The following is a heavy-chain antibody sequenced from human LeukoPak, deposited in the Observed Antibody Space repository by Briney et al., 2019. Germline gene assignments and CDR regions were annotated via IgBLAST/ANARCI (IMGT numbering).Heavy chain of an antibody. D-gene: IGHD1-26*01. CDR2: IYYSGST. CDR1: GGSISSYY. Sequence: SETLSLTCTVSGGSISSYYWSWIRQTPGKGLEWIGYIYYSGSTYYNPSLKSRVTISVDTSKNQFSLKLSSVTAADTAVYFCARHGASGSYLYYFDYWGQGTLVTVSS. V-gene: IGHV4-59*08. J-gene: IGHJ4*02. CDR3: ARHGASGSYLYYFDY.